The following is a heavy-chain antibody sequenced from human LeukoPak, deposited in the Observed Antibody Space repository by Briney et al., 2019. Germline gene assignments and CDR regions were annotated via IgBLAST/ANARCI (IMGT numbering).Heavy chain of an antibody. Sequence: PGGSLRLSCAASGFTFSSYSMSWVRQAPGKGLVWVSYISSSSSTIYYADSVKGRFTISRGNAKNSLYLQMNSLRAEDTAVYYCARDLSSIAARQEDYWGQGTLVTVSS. CDR3: ARDLSSIAARQEDY. CDR2: ISSSSSTI. D-gene: IGHD6-6*01. J-gene: IGHJ4*02. V-gene: IGHV3-48*04. CDR1: GFTFSSYS.